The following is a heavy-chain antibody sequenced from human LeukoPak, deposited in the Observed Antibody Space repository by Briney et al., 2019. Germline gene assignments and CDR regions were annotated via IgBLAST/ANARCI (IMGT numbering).Heavy chain of an antibody. CDR1: GYTFTSYG. V-gene: IGHV1-18*01. Sequence: ASVKVSCKASGYTFTSYGISWVRQAPGQGLEWMGWISAYNGNTNYAQKLQGRVTMTTDTSTSTAYMELRSLRSDDTAVYYCARARVGYYYYYYMDVWGKGTTVTVSS. CDR3: ARARVGYYYYYYMDV. D-gene: IGHD1-26*01. CDR2: ISAYNGNT. J-gene: IGHJ6*03.